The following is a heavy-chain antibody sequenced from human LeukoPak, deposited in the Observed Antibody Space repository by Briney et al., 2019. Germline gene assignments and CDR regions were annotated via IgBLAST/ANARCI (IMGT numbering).Heavy chain of an antibody. Sequence: PGGSLRLSCAASGFTFSSYWMHWVRQAPGKGLVWVSRINSDGSSTNYADSVKGRFTISRDNSKKTLYLQMNSLRAEDTAVYFCATGERMVRGDGVDYWGQGTLVTVSS. CDR3: ATGERMVRGDGVDY. J-gene: IGHJ4*02. V-gene: IGHV3-74*01. CDR2: INSDGSST. CDR1: GFTFSSYW. D-gene: IGHD3-10*01.